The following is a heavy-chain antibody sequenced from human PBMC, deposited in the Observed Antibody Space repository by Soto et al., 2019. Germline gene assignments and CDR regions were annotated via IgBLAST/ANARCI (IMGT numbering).Heavy chain of an antibody. V-gene: IGHV3-23*01. J-gene: IGHJ3*02. CDR2: VSDSGGAT. D-gene: IGHD6-13*01. CDR3: AKDGFPWYGKASDI. Sequence: EVQLLESGGGLVQPGGSLRLSCAASGFTFSSYAMNWVRQAPGKGLEWVSTVSDSGGATYYSDSVKGRFTISRDNSKNTLYLQISSLRAEDTAVYYCAKDGFPWYGKASDIWGQGTMVTVSS. CDR1: GFTFSSYA.